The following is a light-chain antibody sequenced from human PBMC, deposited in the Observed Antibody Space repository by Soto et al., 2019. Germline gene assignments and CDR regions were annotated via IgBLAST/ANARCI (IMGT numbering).Light chain of an antibody. CDR2: GAS. J-gene: IGKJ1*01. V-gene: IGKV3-20*01. CDR1: QSVSNY. Sequence: EIVLTQSPGTLSLSPGERATLSCRARQSVSNYLAWYQQKPGQAPRLLIYGASSRATGIPDRFSGSGAGTDFTRTISRLEPEYFAVYYCQQCGGSPQTVGQGTKVEIK. CDR3: QQCGGSPQT.